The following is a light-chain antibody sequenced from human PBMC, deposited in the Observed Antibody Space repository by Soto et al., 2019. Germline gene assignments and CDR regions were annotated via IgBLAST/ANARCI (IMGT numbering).Light chain of an antibody. Sequence: DIQMTQSPSTLSASVGDRVTITCRASQSISSWLAWYQQKPGKAPKVLIYKASSLESGVPSRFSGSGSGTEFTLTISSLQPDDFATYSCQQSDSYPLTFGPGTKVDIK. J-gene: IGKJ3*01. CDR2: KAS. V-gene: IGKV1-5*03. CDR1: QSISSW. CDR3: QQSDSYPLT.